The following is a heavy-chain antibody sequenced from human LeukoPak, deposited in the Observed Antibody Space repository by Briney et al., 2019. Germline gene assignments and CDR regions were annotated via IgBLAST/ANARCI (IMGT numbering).Heavy chain of an antibody. J-gene: IGHJ4*02. Sequence: SGTLSLTCTVSGGSISSSYYYWGWIRQPPGKGLEWIGSIYYGGSTYYNPSLKGRVTISVDTSKNQFSLRLSSVTAADTAVYYCARLLLYSGSLYYFDYWGQGTLVTVSS. D-gene: IGHD1-26*01. CDR2: IYYGGST. CDR3: ARLLLYSGSLYYFDY. V-gene: IGHV4-39*01. CDR1: GGSISSSYYY.